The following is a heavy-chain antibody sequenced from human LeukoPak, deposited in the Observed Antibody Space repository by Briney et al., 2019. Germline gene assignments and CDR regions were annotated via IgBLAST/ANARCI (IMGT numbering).Heavy chain of an antibody. Sequence: SETLSLTCTVSGGSISSYYWSWIRQPPGKGLEWVGYIYYSGSTNYNPSLKSRVTISVDTSKNQFSLKLSSVTAADTAVYYCARENYDFWSGYSDYWGQGTLVTVSS. CDR2: IYYSGST. J-gene: IGHJ4*02. D-gene: IGHD3-3*01. V-gene: IGHV4-59*01. CDR3: ARENYDFWSGYSDY. CDR1: GGSISSYY.